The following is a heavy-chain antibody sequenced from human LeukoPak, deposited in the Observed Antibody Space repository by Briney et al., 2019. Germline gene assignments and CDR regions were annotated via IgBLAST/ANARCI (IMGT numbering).Heavy chain of an antibody. CDR1: GGSFSAYY. CDR2: INHGGST. Sequence: PSETLSLTCAVYGGSFSAYYWSWIRQLPGKGLEWIGEINHGGSTNYNPSLKSRVNISIDTSKNQFSLKLTSVTAADTAVYYCARQYTPATLDYYYYYMGVWGKGTTVTISS. CDR3: ARQYTPATLDYYYYYMGV. V-gene: IGHV4-34*01. D-gene: IGHD5-18*01. J-gene: IGHJ6*03.